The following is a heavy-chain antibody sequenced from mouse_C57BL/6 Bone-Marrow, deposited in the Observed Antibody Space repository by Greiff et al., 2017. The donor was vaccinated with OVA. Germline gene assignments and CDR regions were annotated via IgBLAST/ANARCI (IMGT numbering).Heavy chain of an antibody. Sequence: EVKLMESGGGLVQPGGSLKLSCAASGFTFSDYYMYWVRQTPEKRLEWVAYISNGGGSTYYPDTVKGRFTISRDNAKNTLYLQLSRLKSEDTAMYYCERTWLAYWGQGTLVTVSS. J-gene: IGHJ3*01. CDR3: ERTWLAY. V-gene: IGHV5-12*01. CDR1: GFTFSDYY. CDR2: ISNGGGST.